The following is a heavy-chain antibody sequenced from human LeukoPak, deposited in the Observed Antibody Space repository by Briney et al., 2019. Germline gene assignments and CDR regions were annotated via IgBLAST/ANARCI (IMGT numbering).Heavy chain of an antibody. J-gene: IGHJ3*02. D-gene: IGHD7-27*01. CDR3: AKPGDAFAFDI. CDR2: MNPNSGNT. V-gene: IGHV1-8*03. Sequence: ASVKVSCKASGGTFSSYAISWVRQAPGQGLEWMGWMNPNSGNTGYAQKFQGRVTITRNTSISTAYMELSSLRSEDTAVYYCAKPGDAFAFDIWGQGTMVTVSS. CDR1: GGTFSSYA.